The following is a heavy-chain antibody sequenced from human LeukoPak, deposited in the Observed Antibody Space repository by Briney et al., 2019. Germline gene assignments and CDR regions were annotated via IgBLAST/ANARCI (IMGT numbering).Heavy chain of an antibody. V-gene: IGHV3-30*18. J-gene: IGHJ4*02. D-gene: IGHD4-17*01. CDR1: GFTFSSYA. Sequence: PGGSLRLSCAASGFTFSSYAMHWVRQAPGKGLEWVAFISYDGSDKYYADSVKGRFTISRDSSKNTLYLQMNSLRAEDTAVYYCAKRAKPRDYGDYGDCFDYWGQGTLVTVSS. CDR2: ISYDGSDK. CDR3: AKRAKPRDYGDYGDCFDY.